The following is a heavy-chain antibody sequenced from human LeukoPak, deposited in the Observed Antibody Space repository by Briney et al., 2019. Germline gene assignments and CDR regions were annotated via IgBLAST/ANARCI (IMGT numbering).Heavy chain of an antibody. CDR2: IYSGGTT. J-gene: IGHJ3*02. D-gene: IGHD1-26*01. V-gene: IGHV3-53*01. CDR3: SRGADYHAFDI. Sequence: GGSLRLSCVASGFTVSTTYMGWVRQAPGKGLEWVSVIYSGGTTYYADSVKGRFTFSRDNSKNTLYLQMNSLRAEDTAVYYCSRGADYHAFDIWGQGTMVTVSS. CDR1: GFTVSTTY.